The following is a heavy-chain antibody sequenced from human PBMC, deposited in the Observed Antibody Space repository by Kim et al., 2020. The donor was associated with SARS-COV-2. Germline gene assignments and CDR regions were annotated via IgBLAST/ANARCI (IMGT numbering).Heavy chain of an antibody. CDR1: GGTFSSYA. J-gene: IGHJ6*02. D-gene: IGHD3-10*01. V-gene: IGHV1-69*13. CDR3: ARDRVTMAGRDYYYYGMDV. Sequence: SVKVSCKASGGTFSSYAISWVRQAPGQGLEWMGGIIPIFGTANYAQKFQGRVTITADESTSTAYMELSSLRSEDTAVYYCARDRVTMAGRDYYYYGMDVWGQGTTVTVSS. CDR2: IIPIFGTA.